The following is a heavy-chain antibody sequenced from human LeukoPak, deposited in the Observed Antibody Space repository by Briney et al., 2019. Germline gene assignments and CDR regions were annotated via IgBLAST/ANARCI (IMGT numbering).Heavy chain of an antibody. CDR3: GRGSPLNQDKVPCDL. CDR2: INPNSDDI. Sequence: GASVKVSCKASGYAFTGYYIHWVRQAPGQGLEWMGWINPNSDDIKYAQKFQGRVTMTRDTAISTAYMELSTLISDDTAVYYCGRGSPLNQDKVPCDLWGRGTLVTVSS. J-gene: IGHJ2*01. CDR1: GYAFTGYY. V-gene: IGHV1-2*02.